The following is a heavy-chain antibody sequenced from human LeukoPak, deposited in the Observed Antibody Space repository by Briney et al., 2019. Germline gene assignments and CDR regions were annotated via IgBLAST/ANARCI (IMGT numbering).Heavy chain of an antibody. D-gene: IGHD3-10*01. J-gene: IGHJ4*02. V-gene: IGHV3-74*01. Sequence: GGSLRLSCAASGFTFSSYWMNWVRQAPGKGLVWVSRIKPDGSSMIYADSVQGRFTISRDNAKNTLYLQMNSLSAEDTAVYYCARGFERVYGSGSYLDYWGQGTLVTVSS. CDR1: GFTFSSYW. CDR3: ARGFERVYGSGSYLDY. CDR2: IKPDGSSM.